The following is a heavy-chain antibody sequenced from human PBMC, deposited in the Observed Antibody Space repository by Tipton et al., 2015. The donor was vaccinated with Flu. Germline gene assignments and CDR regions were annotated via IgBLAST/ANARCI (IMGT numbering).Heavy chain of an antibody. CDR2: IYSGGST. D-gene: IGHD1-1*01. V-gene: IGHV4-4*08. J-gene: IGHJ6*02. CDR3: VRDLWNDRRAYYYYGVDV. Sequence: TLSLTCTVSGASINSNFWSWIRQSPGKGLEWIGYIYSGGSTKYNPYFESRVTMSIDTSKNQFSLRVTSVTAADTAVYFCVRDLWNDRRAYYYYGVDVWGQGTTVTVSS. CDR1: GASINSNF.